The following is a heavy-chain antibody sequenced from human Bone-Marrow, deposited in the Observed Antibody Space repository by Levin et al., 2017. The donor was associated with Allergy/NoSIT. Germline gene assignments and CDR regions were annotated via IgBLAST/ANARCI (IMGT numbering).Heavy chain of an antibody. V-gene: IGHV6-1*01. CDR3: TRDFDY. CDR2: TYFRSEWYT. Sequence: LSQTLSLTCAISGDSVSSSTASWNWIRQSPSRGLEWLGRTYFRSEWYTDYALSVKSRITINSDTSQNHFSLHLSSVTPDDTAIYYCTRDFDYWGQGTPVTVSS. J-gene: IGHJ4*02. CDR1: GDSVSSSTAS.